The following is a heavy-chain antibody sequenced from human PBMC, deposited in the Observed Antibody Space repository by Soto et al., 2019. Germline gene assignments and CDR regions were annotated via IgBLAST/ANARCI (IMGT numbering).Heavy chain of an antibody. J-gene: IGHJ3*02. CDR1: GGSISSYY. D-gene: IGHD2-15*01. CDR3: ARDSLFQGVVAATDAFDI. Sequence: SETLSLTCTVSGGSISSYYWSWIRQPPGKGLKWIGYIYYSGSTNYNPSLKSRVTISVDTSKNQFSLKLSSVTAADTAVYYCARDSLFQGVVAATDAFDIWGQGTMVTVSS. CDR2: IYYSGST. V-gene: IGHV4-59*01.